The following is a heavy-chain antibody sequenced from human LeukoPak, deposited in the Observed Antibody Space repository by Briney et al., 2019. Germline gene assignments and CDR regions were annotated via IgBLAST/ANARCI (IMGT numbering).Heavy chain of an antibody. CDR3: ARDRGYFDN. V-gene: IGHV3-21*01. CDR1: GFTFSIYS. Sequence: GGSLRLSCAASGFTFSIYSMNWVRQAPGEGLEWLSSITSSSNYIYYADSAKGRFTISRDNVQNSLYLQMNSLRAEDTAMYYCARDRGYFDNWGQGTLVTVSS. J-gene: IGHJ4*02. CDR2: ITSSSNYI.